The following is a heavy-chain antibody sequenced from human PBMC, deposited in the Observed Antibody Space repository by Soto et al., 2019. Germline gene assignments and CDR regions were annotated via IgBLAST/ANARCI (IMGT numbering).Heavy chain of an antibody. CDR1: GYTFTGYY. D-gene: IGHD1-26*01. CDR3: AKGGAIVAAGTRVYLYNAMEV. Sequence: ASVKVSCKASGYTFTGYYVHWVRQAPGQGLEWMGWINPNSGDTYLAQRFQGRVTMNRDTSIGTAYMELRGLTSDDTAEYYCAKGGAIVAAGTRVYLYNAMEVWGPATTATV. J-gene: IGHJ6*02. V-gene: IGHV1-2*02. CDR2: INPNSGDT.